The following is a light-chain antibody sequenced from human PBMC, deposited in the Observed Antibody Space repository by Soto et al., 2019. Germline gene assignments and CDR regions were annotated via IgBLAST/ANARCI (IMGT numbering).Light chain of an antibody. CDR2: DVS. CDR3: SSYTSSGTLVV. Sequence: QSALTQPASVSGSPGQSITISCTGTSSDVGGYNYVSWYQQHPGKAPKLIIYDVSNRPSGVSNRFSGSKSGNTASLTISGLPAEDEADYYCSSYTSSGTLVVFGGGTKHTVL. V-gene: IGLV2-14*01. CDR1: SSDVGGYNY. J-gene: IGLJ2*01.